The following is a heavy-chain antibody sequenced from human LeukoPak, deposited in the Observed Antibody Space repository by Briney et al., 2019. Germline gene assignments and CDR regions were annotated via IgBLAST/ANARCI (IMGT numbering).Heavy chain of an antibody. Sequence: GGSLRLSCAASGFTFSSYWMSWVRQAPGKGLEWVANIKQDGSEKYYVDSVKGRFTISRDNAKNSLYLQMNSLRAEDTAVYYCAITTVTTSGDIDYWGQGTLVTVSS. J-gene: IGHJ4*02. CDR1: GFTFSSYW. CDR3: AITTVTTSGDIDY. V-gene: IGHV3-7*01. D-gene: IGHD4-17*01. CDR2: IKQDGSEK.